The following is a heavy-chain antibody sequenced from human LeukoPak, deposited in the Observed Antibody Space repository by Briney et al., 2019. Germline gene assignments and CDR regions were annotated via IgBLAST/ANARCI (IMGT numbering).Heavy chain of an antibody. J-gene: IGHJ6*03. CDR2: ISSSSSYI. Sequence: GGSLRLSCAASGFTFSSYSMNWVRQAPGKGLEWVSSISSSSSYIYYADSVKGRFTISRDNSKNTLYLQMNSLRAEDTAVYYCAKRGSGTQYYYYYMDVWGKGTTVTVSS. CDR3: AKRGSGTQYYYYYMDV. CDR1: GFTFSSYS. D-gene: IGHD3-10*01. V-gene: IGHV3-21*04.